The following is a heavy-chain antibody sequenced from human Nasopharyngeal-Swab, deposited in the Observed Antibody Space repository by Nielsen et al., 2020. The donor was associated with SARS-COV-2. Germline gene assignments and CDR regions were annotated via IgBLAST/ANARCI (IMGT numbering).Heavy chain of an antibody. Sequence: ETLSLTCAVYGGSFSGYYWSWIRQPPGKGLEWIGEINHSGSTSYNPSLKSRVTISVDTSKNQFSLKVTSVTAADTAVYYCARGRYYGSGSYYNVKGYYYYGMDVWGQGTTVTVS. CDR2: INHSGST. CDR1: GGSFSGYY. CDR3: ARGRYYGSGSYYNVKGYYYYGMDV. D-gene: IGHD3-10*01. V-gene: IGHV4-34*01. J-gene: IGHJ6*02.